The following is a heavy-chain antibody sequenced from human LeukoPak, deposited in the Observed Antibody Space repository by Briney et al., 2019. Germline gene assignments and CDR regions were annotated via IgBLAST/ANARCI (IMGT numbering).Heavy chain of an antibody. CDR2: INWNGGST. Sequence: GGSLRLSCAASGFTFDDYGTSWVRQAPGKGLEWVSFINWNGGSTGYADSVKGRFTISRDNAKNSLYLQMNSLRAEDTAFYYCARQQLIDFYYYYIDVWGKGTTVTVSS. CDR1: GFTFDDYG. V-gene: IGHV3-20*04. J-gene: IGHJ6*03. CDR3: ARQQLIDFYYYYIDV. D-gene: IGHD3-16*02.